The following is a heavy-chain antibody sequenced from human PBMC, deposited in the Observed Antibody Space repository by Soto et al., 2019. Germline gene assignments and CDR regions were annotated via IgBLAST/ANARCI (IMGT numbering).Heavy chain of an antibody. CDR3: DSGGEYFDY. Sequence: PGGSLRLSCAASGLTINIYSMNWVRQAPGKGLEWVSSISSSSAYIYYSDSVKGRFTISRDNAKRSLYLEMNSLRAEDTAVYYCDSGGEYFDYWGPGTLVTVSS. V-gene: IGHV3-21*01. CDR1: GLTINIYS. CDR2: ISSSSAYI. J-gene: IGHJ4*02. D-gene: IGHD2-15*01.